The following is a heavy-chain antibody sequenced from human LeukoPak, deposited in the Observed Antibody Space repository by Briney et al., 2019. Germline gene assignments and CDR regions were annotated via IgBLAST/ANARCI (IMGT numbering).Heavy chain of an antibody. Sequence: SETLSLTCTVSGGSISSYYWSWIRPPPGKGLDWIGYVYYSGSSNYNPSLKSRVTISVDTSKNQFSLKLSSVTAADTAVYYCARHYDSSGYWYYFDYWGQGALVTVSS. CDR2: VYYSGSS. V-gene: IGHV4-59*08. CDR1: GGSISSYY. D-gene: IGHD3-22*01. J-gene: IGHJ4*02. CDR3: ARHYDSSGYWYYFDY.